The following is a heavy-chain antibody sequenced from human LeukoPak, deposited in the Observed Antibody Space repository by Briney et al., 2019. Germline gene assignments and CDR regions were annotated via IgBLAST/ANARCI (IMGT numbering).Heavy chain of an antibody. CDR3: AKDGRDYYDSSGYSPLGY. CDR2: ISGSGGST. Sequence: GGTLRLSCAASGFTFSSYGMSWVRQAPGKGLEWVSAISGSGGSTYYADSVKGRFTISRDNSKNTLYLQMNSLRAEDTAVYYCAKDGRDYYDSSGYSPLGYWGQGTLVTVSS. J-gene: IGHJ4*02. CDR1: GFTFSSYG. V-gene: IGHV3-23*01. D-gene: IGHD3-22*01.